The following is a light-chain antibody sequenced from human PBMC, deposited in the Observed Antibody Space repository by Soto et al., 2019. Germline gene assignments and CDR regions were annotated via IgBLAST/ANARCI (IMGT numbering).Light chain of an antibody. V-gene: IGKV1-12*01. CDR2: GAS. Sequence: DIQMTQTPSFVSASVGDRVTLTCRAGQGISTWLAWYQQKPGQAPKLLIYGASTLQSGVPSRFSGSGSVTDFTLTISSLQHEDFVTYICQQAYSFPRTFGQGTKVELK. CDR1: QGISTW. CDR3: QQAYSFPRT. J-gene: IGKJ1*01.